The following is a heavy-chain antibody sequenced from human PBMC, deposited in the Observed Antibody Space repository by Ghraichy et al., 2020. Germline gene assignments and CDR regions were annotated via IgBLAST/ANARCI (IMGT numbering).Heavy chain of an antibody. CDR2: IYYSGVT. J-gene: IGHJ3*02. Sequence: SETLSLTCTVSGGSVSSGNDYWSWIRQPPGKGLEWIGYIYYSGVTNYNPSLKSRVTISLDTSKNQFSLKLSSVTAADPAIFYCAKFYYDNSGYYYRSFDIWGQGTMVTVSS. V-gene: IGHV4-61*01. CDR1: GGSVSSGNDY. CDR3: AKFYYDNSGYYYRSFDI. D-gene: IGHD3-22*01.